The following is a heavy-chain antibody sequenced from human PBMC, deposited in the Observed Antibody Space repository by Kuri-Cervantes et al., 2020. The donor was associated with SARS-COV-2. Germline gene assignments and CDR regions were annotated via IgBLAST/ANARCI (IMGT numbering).Heavy chain of an antibody. CDR3: ARDCSSPYKYYYYYYMDV. Sequence: GESLKISCAASGFTFSGYSMSWIRQAPGKGLEWVSSISSTSSYIYYADSVKGRFTISRDNAKNSLYLQMNSLRAEDTAVYYCARDCSSPYKYYYYYYMDVWGKGTTVTVSS. J-gene: IGHJ6*03. V-gene: IGHV3-21*01. CDR1: GFTFSGYS. CDR2: ISSTSSYI. D-gene: IGHD6-13*01.